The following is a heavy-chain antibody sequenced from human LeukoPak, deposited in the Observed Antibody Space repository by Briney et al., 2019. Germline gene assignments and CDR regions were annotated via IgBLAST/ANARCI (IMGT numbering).Heavy chain of an antibody. V-gene: IGHV4-34*01. D-gene: IGHD5-12*01. CDR2: INHSGST. Sequence: SETLSLTCAVYGGSFSGYYWSWIRQPPGKGLEWIGEINHSGSTNYNPSLKSRVTISVDTSKNQFSLKLSSVTAADTAVYYCARAKNGYGYNWFDPWGQGTLVTVSS. CDR3: ARAKNGYGYNWFDP. J-gene: IGHJ5*02. CDR1: GGSFSGYY.